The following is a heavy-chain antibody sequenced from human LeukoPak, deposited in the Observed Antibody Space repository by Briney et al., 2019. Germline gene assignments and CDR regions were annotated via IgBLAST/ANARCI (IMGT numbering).Heavy chain of an antibody. CDR3: ARDSSSWAIDY. V-gene: IGHV4-4*07. CDR2: IYTSGST. Sequence: TSETLSLTCTVSGGSISGYYWSWIRQPAGKGLEWIGRIYTSGSTNYNPSLKSRVTMSVDTSKNQFSLKLSSVTAADTAVYYCARDSSSWAIDYWGQGTLVTVSS. CDR1: GGSISGYY. D-gene: IGHD6-13*01. J-gene: IGHJ4*02.